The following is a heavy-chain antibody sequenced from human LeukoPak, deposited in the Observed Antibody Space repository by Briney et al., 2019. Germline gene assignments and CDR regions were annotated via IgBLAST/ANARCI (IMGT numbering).Heavy chain of an antibody. J-gene: IGHJ5*02. V-gene: IGHV1-3*01. CDR2: INAGNGNT. CDR3: AGVGDIVATNIDNWFDP. Sequence: ASVKVSCKASGYTFTSYAMHWVRQAPGQRLEWMGWINAGNGNTKYSQKFQGRVTITRDTSASTAYMELSSLRSEDTAVYYCAGVGDIVATNIDNWFDPWGQGTLVTVSS. D-gene: IGHD5-12*01. CDR1: GYTFTSYA.